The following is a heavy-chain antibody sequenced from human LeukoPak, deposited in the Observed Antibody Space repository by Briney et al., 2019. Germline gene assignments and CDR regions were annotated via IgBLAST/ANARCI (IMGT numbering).Heavy chain of an antibody. CDR2: INHSGST. Sequence: SETLSLTCAVYGGSFSGYYWSWIRQPPGKGLEWIGEINHSGSTNYNPSLKSRVTISVDTSKNQFSLKLSSVTAADTAAYYCARGTGTTMGIDYWGQGTLVTVSS. V-gene: IGHV4-34*01. J-gene: IGHJ4*02. CDR1: GGSFSGYY. D-gene: IGHD1-1*01. CDR3: ARGTGTTMGIDY.